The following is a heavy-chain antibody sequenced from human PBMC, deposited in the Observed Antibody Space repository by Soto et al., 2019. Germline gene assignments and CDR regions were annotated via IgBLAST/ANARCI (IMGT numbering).Heavy chain of an antibody. D-gene: IGHD3-22*01. CDR2: ISPYNGNT. J-gene: IGHJ4*02. V-gene: IGHV1-18*04. Sequence: GASVKVSCKTSGYTFTRYTIGWVRQAPGQGLEWMGWISPYNGNTDYAQKFQDRVTMTTDTSTSTAYMELRSLRSDDTAVYSCARAGGSYDSGTFYRYYFAKWAKGDLVTVSS. CDR1: GYTFTRYT. CDR3: ARAGGSYDSGTFYRYYFAK.